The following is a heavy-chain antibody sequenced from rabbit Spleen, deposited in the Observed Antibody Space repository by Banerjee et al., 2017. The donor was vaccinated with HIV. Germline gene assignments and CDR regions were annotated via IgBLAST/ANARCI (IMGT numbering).Heavy chain of an antibody. D-gene: IGHD8-1*01. CDR3: ARDSGTSFSSYGMDL. CDR1: GFSFSYSDY. CDR2: IGAGISYTI. J-gene: IGHJ6*01. Sequence: QSLEESGGDLVKPGASLTLTCTASGFSFSYSDYMCWVRQPPGKGPEWIACIGAGISYTIYYATWAKGRFTISKTSSTTVTLQMTSLTAADTATYFCARDSGTSFSSYGMDLWGPGTLVTGS. V-gene: IGHV1S40*01.